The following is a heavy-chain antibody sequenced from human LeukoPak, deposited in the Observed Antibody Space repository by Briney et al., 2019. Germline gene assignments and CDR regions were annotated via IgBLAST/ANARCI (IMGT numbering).Heavy chain of an antibody. J-gene: IGHJ6*03. CDR1: GFTFDDYA. D-gene: IGHD3-10*01. CDR2: ISWNSGVS. Sequence: PGRSLRLSCAASGFTFDDYAMHWVRQAPGKGLEWVSGISWNSGVSDYADSVKGRFTISRDNAKNTLYLQMNSLRAEDTALYYCARVARGDYYYYYMDVWGKGTTVTVSS. CDR3: ARVARGDYYYYYMDV. V-gene: IGHV3-9*01.